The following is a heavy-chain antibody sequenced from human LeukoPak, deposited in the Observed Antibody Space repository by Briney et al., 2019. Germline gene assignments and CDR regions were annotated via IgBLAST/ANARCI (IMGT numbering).Heavy chain of an antibody. CDR3: EIGGYDILTGSPFDY. Sequence: PSETLSLTCTVSGGSISNSSYYWGWIRQPPGKGLEWIGSIYYSGSTYYNPSLKSRVTISVDTSKNQFSLKLSSVTAADTAVYYCEIGGYDILTGSPFDYWGQGTLVTVSS. V-gene: IGHV4-39*01. D-gene: IGHD3-9*01. CDR1: GGSISNSSYY. CDR2: IYYSGST. J-gene: IGHJ4*02.